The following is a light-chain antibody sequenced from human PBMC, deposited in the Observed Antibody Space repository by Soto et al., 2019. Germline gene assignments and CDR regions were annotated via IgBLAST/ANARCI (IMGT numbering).Light chain of an antibody. CDR3: CSFTSSTTWV. J-gene: IGLJ3*02. V-gene: IGLV2-14*03. CDR1: SSDVGAYNY. CDR2: EVT. Sequence: QSVLTQPASVSGSPGQSITISCTGTSSDVGAYNYVSWYQQHPGKAPKLMIYEVTYRPSGVSDRFSGSKSGNTASLTICGLQAEDEAHYFCCSFTSSTTWVFGGGTKLTVL.